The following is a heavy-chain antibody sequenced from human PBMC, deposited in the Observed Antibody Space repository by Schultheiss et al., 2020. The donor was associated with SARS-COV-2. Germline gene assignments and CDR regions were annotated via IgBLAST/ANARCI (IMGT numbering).Heavy chain of an antibody. J-gene: IGHJ4*02. CDR2: INPNSGGT. CDR1: GYTFTSYG. D-gene: IGHD3-16*01. Sequence: ASVKVSCKASGYTFTSYGISWVRQAPGQGLEWMGWINPNSGGTNYAQKFQGRVTMTRDTSISTAYMELSSLRSEDTAVYYCARSGAPGGVMYYWGQGTLVTVSS. V-gene: IGHV1-2*02. CDR3: ARSGAPGGVMYY.